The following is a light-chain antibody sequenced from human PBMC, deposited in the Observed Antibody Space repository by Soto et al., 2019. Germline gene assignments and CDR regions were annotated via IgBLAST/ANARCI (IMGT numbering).Light chain of an antibody. J-gene: IGLJ1*01. CDR1: SGHSSYA. CDR2: LNSDGSH. Sequence: QPVLTQSPSASASLGASVKLTCTLSSGHSSYAIAWHQQQPEKGPRYLMKLNSDGSHSKGDGIPDRFSGSSSGAERYLTISRIQPEDEADYYCQTWGTGIQVFGTGTKLTVL. CDR3: QTWGTGIQV. V-gene: IGLV4-69*01.